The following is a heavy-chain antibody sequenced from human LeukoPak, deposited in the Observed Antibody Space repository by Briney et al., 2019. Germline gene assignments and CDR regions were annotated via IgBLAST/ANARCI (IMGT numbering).Heavy chain of an antibody. D-gene: IGHD3-10*01. Sequence: GRSLRLSCAASGFTFSSYGMHWVRQAPGKGLEWVAVIWYDGSNKYYADSVKGRFTISRDNSKNTLYLQMNSLRAEDTAVYYCAGGLGELLSFDYWGQGTLVTVSS. V-gene: IGHV3-33*01. CDR1: GFTFSSYG. CDR3: AGGLGELLSFDY. J-gene: IGHJ4*02. CDR2: IWYDGSNK.